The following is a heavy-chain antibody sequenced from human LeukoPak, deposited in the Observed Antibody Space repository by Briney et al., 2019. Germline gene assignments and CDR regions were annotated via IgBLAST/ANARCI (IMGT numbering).Heavy chain of an antibody. CDR3: AREPITGFDGYYYYYMDV. J-gene: IGHJ6*03. V-gene: IGHV3-21*01. Sequence: GGSLRLSCAASGFTFSSYSRNWVRQAPGKGLKWVSSISSSSSYIYYADSVKGRFTISRDNAKNSLYLQMNSLRAEDTAVYYCAREPITGFDGYYYYYMDVWGKGTTVTVSS. CDR1: GFTFSSYS. CDR2: ISSSSSYI.